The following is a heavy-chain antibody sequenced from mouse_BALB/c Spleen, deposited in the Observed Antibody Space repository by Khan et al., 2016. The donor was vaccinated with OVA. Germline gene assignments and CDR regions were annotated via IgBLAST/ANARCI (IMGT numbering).Heavy chain of an antibody. V-gene: IGHV14-3*02. D-gene: IGHD1-1*01. Sequence: EVQLQQSGAELVKSGATVKLSCTASGFNIKDTYMHRLKQWPEQGLEWIGRIDPPNGNTKYDQKFQGKATITVDKSSNTAYMQLSSLTSEDYAVYYCARTVRKWGQGTTLTVSS. J-gene: IGHJ2*01. CDR2: IDPPNGNT. CDR1: GFNIKDTY. CDR3: ARTVRK.